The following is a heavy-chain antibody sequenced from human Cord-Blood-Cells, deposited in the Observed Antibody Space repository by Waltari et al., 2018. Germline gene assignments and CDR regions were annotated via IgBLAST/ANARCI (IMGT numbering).Heavy chain of an antibody. V-gene: IGHV4-31*03. CDR3: ARRLVVPAAIDWFDP. CDR2: IYYSGST. D-gene: IGHD2-2*01. J-gene: IGHJ5*02. Sequence: QVQLQESGPGLVKPSQTLSLTCTVSGGSISSGGYYWSWIRQHRGKGLEWIGYIYYSGSTYYNPSLKSRVTISVDTSKNQFSLKLSSVTAADTAVYYCARRLVVPAAIDWFDPWGQGTLVTVSS. CDR1: GGSISSGGYY.